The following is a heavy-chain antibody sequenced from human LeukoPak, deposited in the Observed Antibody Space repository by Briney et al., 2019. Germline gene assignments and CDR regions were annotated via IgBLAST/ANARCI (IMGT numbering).Heavy chain of an antibody. J-gene: IGHJ4*02. D-gene: IGHD3-10*01. V-gene: IGHV1-18*01. CDR2: INPNSGGT. Sequence: ASVKVSCKASGGTFSSYAISWVRQAPGQGLEWMGWINPNSGGTNYAQKLQGRVTMTTDTSTSTAYMGLRSLRSDDTAVYYCARDRRYYYGSGSYRFDYWGQGTLVTVSS. CDR3: ARDRRYYYGSGSYRFDY. CDR1: GGTFSSYA.